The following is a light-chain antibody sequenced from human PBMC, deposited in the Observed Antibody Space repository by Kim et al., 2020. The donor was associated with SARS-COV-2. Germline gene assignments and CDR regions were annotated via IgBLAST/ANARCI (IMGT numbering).Light chain of an antibody. CDR2: EDK. V-gene: IGLV3-1*01. CDR1: NLGDKF. Sequence: SVSPGQPATITCSGDNLGDKFVAWYQQKPGQSPVLLIFEDKKRPSGIPERVSGSSSRHSATLTISGTQATDEADYYCQTWHSNSVTFGGGTQLTVL. CDR3: QTWHSNSVT. J-gene: IGLJ2*01.